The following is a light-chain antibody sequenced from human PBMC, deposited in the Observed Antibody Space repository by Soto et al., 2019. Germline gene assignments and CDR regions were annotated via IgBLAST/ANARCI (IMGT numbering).Light chain of an antibody. CDR3: QRLNSNLLFS. Sequence: DIQLTQSPSLLSASVGDRVTITCRASQGLNSYLAWYQKKAGKAPQLLIYATSTLQTGVPSRFSGSGSGTEFTLTINSGQPEDFATYYCQRLNSNLLFSFGPGTTVDLK. CDR1: QGLNSY. J-gene: IGKJ3*01. V-gene: IGKV1-9*01. CDR2: ATS.